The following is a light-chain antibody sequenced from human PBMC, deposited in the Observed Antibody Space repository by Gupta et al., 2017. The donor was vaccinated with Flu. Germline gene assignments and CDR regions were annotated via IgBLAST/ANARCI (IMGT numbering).Light chain of an antibody. CDR3: QLYGSSPIFT. CDR2: GAS. V-gene: IGKV3-20*01. CDR1: QSVSSSF. J-gene: IGKJ3*01. Sequence: EIVLTQSPGTLSLSPGERATLSCRGSQSVSSSFLAWYQQKPGQAPRLLIYGASSRATGIPDRFSGSSSGTDFTLTISRLEPEDFAVYYYQLYGSSPIFTFGPGTKVDIK.